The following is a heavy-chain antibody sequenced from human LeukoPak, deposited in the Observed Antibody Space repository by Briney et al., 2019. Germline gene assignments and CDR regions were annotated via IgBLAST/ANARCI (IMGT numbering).Heavy chain of an antibody. CDR2: IYYSGST. Sequence: PSETLSLTCSVSGDSINSYYWNWIRQPPGKGLEWIGYIYYSGSTNYNPSLKSRVTISVDTSKNQFSLSLSSVTAADTAVYYCARRLQPERGRAGEAFDIWGQGTMVTVSS. CDR3: ARRLQPERGRAGEAFDI. CDR1: GDSINSYY. D-gene: IGHD3-10*01. J-gene: IGHJ3*02. V-gene: IGHV4-59*08.